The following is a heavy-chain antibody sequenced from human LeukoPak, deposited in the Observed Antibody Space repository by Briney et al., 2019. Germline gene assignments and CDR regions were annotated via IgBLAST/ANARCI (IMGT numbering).Heavy chain of an antibody. CDR1: GDSVSSNSAA. J-gene: IGHJ2*01. V-gene: IGHV6-1*01. CDR3: ARGRASMVRGVIISNYWYFDL. Sequence: SQTLSLTCAISGDSVSSNSAAWTWIRQSPSRGLEWLGRTYYRSKWYNDYAVSVKSRITINPDTSKNQFSLQLNSVTPEDTAVYYCARGRASMVRGVIISNYWYFDLWGRGTLVTVSS. CDR2: TYYRSKWYN. D-gene: IGHD3-10*01.